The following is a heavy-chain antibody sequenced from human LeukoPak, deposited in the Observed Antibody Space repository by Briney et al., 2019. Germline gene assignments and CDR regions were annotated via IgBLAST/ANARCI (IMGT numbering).Heavy chain of an antibody. V-gene: IGHV1-69*02. Sequence: VASVKVSCKASGGTFSSYTISWVRQAPGQGLEWMGRIIPILGIANYAQKFQGRVTITADESTSTAYMELSSLRSEDTAVYYCARGGVPAAILFDYWGQGTLVTVSP. CDR2: IIPILGIA. J-gene: IGHJ4*02. D-gene: IGHD2-2*01. CDR1: GGTFSSYT. CDR3: ARGGVPAAILFDY.